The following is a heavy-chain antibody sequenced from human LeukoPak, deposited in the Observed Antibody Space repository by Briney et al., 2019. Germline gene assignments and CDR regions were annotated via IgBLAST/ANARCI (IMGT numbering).Heavy chain of an antibody. V-gene: IGHV3-11*01. J-gene: IGHJ4*02. CDR2: ISSSGSTI. D-gene: IGHD1/OR15-1a*01. CDR3: ARDHSEQYYFDY. CDR1: GFTFSDYY. Sequence: GGSLRLSCAASGFTFSDYYMSWIRQAPGKGLEWVSYISSSGSTIYYADSVKGRFTISRGNAKNSLYLQMNSLRAEDTAVYYCARDHSEQYYFDYWGQGTLVTVSS.